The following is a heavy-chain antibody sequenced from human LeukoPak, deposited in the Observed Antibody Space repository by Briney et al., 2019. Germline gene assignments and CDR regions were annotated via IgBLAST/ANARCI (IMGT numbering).Heavy chain of an antibody. J-gene: IGHJ4*02. D-gene: IGHD5-18*01. CDR1: GFTFSSYG. CDR2: ISNDGSKK. V-gene: IGHV3-30*18. Sequence: GGSLRLSCAASGFTFSSYGMHWVRQAPGKGLDWVAVISNDGSKKYYADSVKGRFTISRDNSKNTLSLQVSSLRTEDTAVYYCAKDRYSYAFEYSDSWGQGTLVAVSS. CDR3: AKDRYSYAFEYSDS.